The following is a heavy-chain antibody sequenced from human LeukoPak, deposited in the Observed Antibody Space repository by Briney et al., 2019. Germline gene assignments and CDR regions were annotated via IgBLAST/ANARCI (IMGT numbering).Heavy chain of an antibody. CDR1: GFTFSSYN. V-gene: IGHV3-21*01. J-gene: IGHJ4*02. D-gene: IGHD2-21*02. CDR3: ARGHLRISCGGDCYSHFDY. Sequence: GGSLRLSCAASGFTFSSYNMNWVRQAPGKGLEWVSSITSSSSYIYYADSVKGRFTISRDNAKNSLYLQMNSLRAEDTAVYYCARGHLRISCGGDCYSHFDYWGQGTLVTVSS. CDR2: ITSSSSYI.